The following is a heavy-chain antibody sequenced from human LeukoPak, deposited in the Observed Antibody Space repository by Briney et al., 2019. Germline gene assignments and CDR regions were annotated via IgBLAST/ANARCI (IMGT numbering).Heavy chain of an antibody. CDR1: GFTLSSYS. Sequence: GGSLRLSCAASGFTLSSYSMSWVRQAPGKGLEWVSYISSSSSTIYYADSAKGRFTISRDNAKNSLYLQMNSLRDEDTAVYYCARGFRSGSYSAFDYWGQGTLVTVSS. J-gene: IGHJ4*02. V-gene: IGHV3-48*02. CDR2: ISSSSSTI. D-gene: IGHD1-26*01. CDR3: ARGFRSGSYSAFDY.